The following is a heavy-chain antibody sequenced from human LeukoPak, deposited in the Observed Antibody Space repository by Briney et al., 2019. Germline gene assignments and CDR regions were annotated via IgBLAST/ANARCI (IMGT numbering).Heavy chain of an antibody. Sequence: GGSLRLSCAASGFPVSDNYMSWVRQAPGKGLEWVSIIYSDGTTYYADSVKGRFTISRDNSKNSLYLQMNSLRAEDTAVYYCARDPGYNYGFDYRGQGTLVTVSS. D-gene: IGHD5-18*01. J-gene: IGHJ4*02. CDR1: GFPVSDNY. V-gene: IGHV3-66*01. CDR2: IYSDGTT. CDR3: ARDPGYNYGFDY.